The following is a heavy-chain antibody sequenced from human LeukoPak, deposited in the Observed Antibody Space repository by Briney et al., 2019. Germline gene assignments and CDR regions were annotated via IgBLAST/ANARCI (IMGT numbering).Heavy chain of an antibody. V-gene: IGHV1-8*03. D-gene: IGHD5-24*01. Sequence: ASVKVSCKTSGYTFTLYDINWVRQATGQGLEWMGWMNPNSGNTGYAQNFQGRVTITRNSSINTAYMELSSLRSEDTAVYYCARGAPYPRYTIDYWGQGTLVTVSS. CDR1: GYTFTLYD. CDR2: MNPNSGNT. J-gene: IGHJ4*02. CDR3: ARGAPYPRYTIDY.